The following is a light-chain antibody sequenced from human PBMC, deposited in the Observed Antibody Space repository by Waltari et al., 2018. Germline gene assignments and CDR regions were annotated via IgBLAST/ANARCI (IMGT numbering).Light chain of an antibody. CDR2: AAS. Sequence: IVMTQSPDSLAVSLRARATVHCKSSQSVLYSAMNKNYLAWYQQKPGQPPELLIHAASSRESGVPDRFSGSGSGTDFTLTISSLQAEDVAVYYCQQYYSTPLTFGGGTKVEIK. CDR1: QSVLYSAMNKNY. V-gene: IGKV4-1*01. J-gene: IGKJ4*01. CDR3: QQYYSTPLT.